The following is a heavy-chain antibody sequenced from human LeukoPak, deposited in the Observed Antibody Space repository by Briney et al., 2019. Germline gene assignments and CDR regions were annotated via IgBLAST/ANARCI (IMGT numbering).Heavy chain of an antibody. Sequence: SQTLSLTCTVSGGSISSGDYYWSWLRQPPGKGLEWIGYIYYSGSTYYNPSLKSRVTISVDTSKNQFSLNLSSVTAADTAVYYCARAQVPAAIDYWGQGTLVTASS. CDR1: GGSISSGDYY. CDR3: ARAQVPAAIDY. J-gene: IGHJ4*02. V-gene: IGHV4-30-4*01. CDR2: IYYSGST. D-gene: IGHD2-2*01.